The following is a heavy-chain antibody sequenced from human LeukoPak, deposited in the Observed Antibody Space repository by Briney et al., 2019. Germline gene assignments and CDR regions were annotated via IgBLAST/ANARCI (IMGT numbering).Heavy chain of an antibody. CDR3: ARDGPSAYDSTLGGFDP. J-gene: IGHJ5*02. Sequence: PGGSLRLSCAASGFTLSSYAMSWVRQAPGNGLGWVSASSGSGGSTYYADSVKGRFTISRDNSKNTLYLHMNSQRAADTAVYYCARDGPSAYDSTLGGFDPWGQGTLVTVSS. CDR1: GFTLSSYA. CDR2: SSGSGGST. D-gene: IGHD3-22*01. V-gene: IGHV3-23*01.